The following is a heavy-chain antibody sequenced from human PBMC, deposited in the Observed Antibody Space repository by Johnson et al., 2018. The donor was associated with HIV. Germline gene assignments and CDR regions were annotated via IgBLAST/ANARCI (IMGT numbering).Heavy chain of an antibody. J-gene: IGHJ3*02. CDR3: ARSGGRYQRAHDAFDI. D-gene: IGHD1-26*01. Sequence: QVQLVESGGGVVQPGRSLRLSCAASGFTFSDYYMSWLRQPPGERLEWVSSISSGPLIINYAYSVKGRFTISRDNSKNTLYPQMNSLRAEDTAVYYSARSGGRYQRAHDAFDIWGQGTMVTVSS. CDR1: GFTFSDYY. V-gene: IGHV3-11*04. CDR2: ISSGPLII.